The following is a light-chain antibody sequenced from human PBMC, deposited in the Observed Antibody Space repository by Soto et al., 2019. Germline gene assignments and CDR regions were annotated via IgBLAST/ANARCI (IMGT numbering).Light chain of an antibody. CDR3: QSYDSSLRYV. CDR2: GNS. V-gene: IGLV1-40*01. CDR1: SSNIGADYD. Sequence: QSALTQPPSVSGAPGQRVTISCTGSSSNIGADYDVHWYQQLPGTAPKLLIYGNSNRPSGVPDRFSGSKSGTSASLAITGLQAEDEADYYCQSYDSSLRYVFGTGTKVTVL. J-gene: IGLJ1*01.